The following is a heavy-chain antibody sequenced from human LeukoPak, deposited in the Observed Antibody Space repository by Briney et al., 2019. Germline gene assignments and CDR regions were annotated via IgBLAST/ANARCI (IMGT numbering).Heavy chain of an antibody. V-gene: IGHV4-59*09. J-gene: IGHJ4*02. CDR3: ARGGSSVDY. D-gene: IGHD6-6*01. CDR2: ICYSGNT. Sequence: LEWIGYICYSGNTNYNPSLKSRVTISVDTSKNQFSLKVSSATAADTAVYYCARGGSSVDYWGQGILVTVSS.